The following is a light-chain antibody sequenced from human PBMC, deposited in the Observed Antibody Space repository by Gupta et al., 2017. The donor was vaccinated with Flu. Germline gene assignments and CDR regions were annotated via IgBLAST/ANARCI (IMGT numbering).Light chain of an antibody. CDR1: QSFTSNY. Sequence: EIVLTQSPGTLSLSPGETATLSCRASQSFTSNYLAWYQQKPGQAPRLLMRGASSRATGIPDRFSGSVSGTDFTLTISRREPEDFAVYYCQQSDDSQWRFGQGTKVEIK. V-gene: IGKV3-20*01. CDR3: QQSDDSQWR. J-gene: IGKJ1*01. CDR2: GAS.